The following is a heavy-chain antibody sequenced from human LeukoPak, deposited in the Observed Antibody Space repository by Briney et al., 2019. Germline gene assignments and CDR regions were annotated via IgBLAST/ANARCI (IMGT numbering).Heavy chain of an antibody. V-gene: IGHV1-2*02. Sequence: ASVKVSCKASGYTFTGYYMHWVRQAPGQGLEWMGWINPNSGGTNYAQKLQGRVTMTTDTSTSTAYMELRSLRSDDTAVYYCAREVGFSGSYEDWGQGTLVTVSS. CDR2: INPNSGGT. J-gene: IGHJ4*02. CDR1: GYTFTGYY. D-gene: IGHD1-26*01. CDR3: AREVGFSGSYED.